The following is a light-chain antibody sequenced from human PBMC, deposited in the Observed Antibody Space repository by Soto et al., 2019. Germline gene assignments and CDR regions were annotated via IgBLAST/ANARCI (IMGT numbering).Light chain of an antibody. V-gene: IGKV1-5*03. CDR1: QTISSW. Sequence: TQSHSTLAGSIDDRFTFACRASQTISSWLAWYQQKPGKAPKLLIYKASTLKSGVPSRFSGSGSGTEFTLTISSLQPDDFATYYCQHYNSYSEAFGQGSKVDIK. CDR2: KAS. CDR3: QHYNSYSEA. J-gene: IGKJ1*01.